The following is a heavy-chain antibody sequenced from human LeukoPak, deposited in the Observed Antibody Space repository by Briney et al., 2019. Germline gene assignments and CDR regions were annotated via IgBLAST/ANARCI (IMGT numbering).Heavy chain of an antibody. J-gene: IGHJ5*02. CDR2: ISAYNGNT. CDR3: ARDPYCSGGSCYSRFDP. Sequence: ASVKVSCKASGYTFTSYGISWVRQAPGQGLEWMGWISAYNGNTNYAQKLQGRVTMTTDTSTSTAYMELRSLRSDDTAVYYCARDPYCSGGSCYSRFDPWGQGTLVTVSS. CDR1: GYTFTSYG. D-gene: IGHD2-15*01. V-gene: IGHV1-18*01.